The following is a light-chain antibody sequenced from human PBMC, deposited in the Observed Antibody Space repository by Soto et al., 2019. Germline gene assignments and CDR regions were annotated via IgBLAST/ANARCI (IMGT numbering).Light chain of an antibody. Sequence: QSVLTQPASVSGSPGQSITISCTGTSSDVGTYKYVSWYQQHPGKAPKLMIYDGSNRPSGVSNRFSGSKSGNTASLNISGLQAEDEADYYCNSYTTSSTLVFGTGTKVTVL. CDR3: NSYTTSSTLV. J-gene: IGLJ1*01. CDR2: DGS. V-gene: IGLV2-14*03. CDR1: SSDVGTYKY.